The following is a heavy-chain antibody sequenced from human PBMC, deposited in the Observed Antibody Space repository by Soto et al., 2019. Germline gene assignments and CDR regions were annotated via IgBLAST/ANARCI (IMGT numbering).Heavy chain of an antibody. D-gene: IGHD3-22*01. CDR3: ARSSYDSSGYYPELDY. V-gene: IGHV1-69*13. CDR2: IIPIFGTA. CDR1: GGTFSSYA. J-gene: IGHJ4*02. Sequence: SVKESCKASGGTFSSYAISWVRQAPGQGLEWMGGIIPIFGTANYAQKFQGRVTITADESTSTAYMELSSLRSEDTAVYYCARSSYDSSGYYPELDYWGQGTLVTVSS.